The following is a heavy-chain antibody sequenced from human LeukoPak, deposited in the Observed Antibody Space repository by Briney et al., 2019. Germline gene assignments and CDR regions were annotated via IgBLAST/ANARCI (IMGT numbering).Heavy chain of an antibody. Sequence: GGSLRLSCAASGFTFSSYSMNWVRQAPGKGLEWVSYISSSSSTIYYADSVKGRFTISRDNAKNSLYLQMNSLRAEDTAVYYCARPHCSSTSCYDNWFDPWGQGTLVTVSS. CDR3: ARPHCSSTSCYDNWFDP. V-gene: IGHV3-48*04. D-gene: IGHD2-2*01. J-gene: IGHJ5*02. CDR1: GFTFSSYS. CDR2: ISSSSSTI.